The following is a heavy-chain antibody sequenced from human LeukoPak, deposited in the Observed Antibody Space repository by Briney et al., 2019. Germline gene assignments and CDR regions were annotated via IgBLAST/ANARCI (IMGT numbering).Heavy chain of an antibody. CDR1: GGSISSGSYY. CDR3: AREPLMVRGVI. D-gene: IGHD3-10*01. V-gene: IGHV4-61*02. J-gene: IGHJ4*02. Sequence: PSETLSLTCTVSGGSISSGSYYWSWIRQPAGKGLEWIGRIYSSGSTNYNPSLKSRVTISVDTSKNQFSLKLSSVTAADTAVYYCAREPLMVRGVIWGQGTLVTVSS. CDR2: IYSSGST.